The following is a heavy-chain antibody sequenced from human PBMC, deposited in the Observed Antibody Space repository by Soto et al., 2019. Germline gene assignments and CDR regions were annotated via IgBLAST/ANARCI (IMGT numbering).Heavy chain of an antibody. V-gene: IGHV4-34*02. CDR2: INHSGST. J-gene: IGHJ4*02. CDR1: GGSFSGYY. CDR3: ARGQTTVTTLPYLDY. Sequence: QVQLQQWGAGLLKPSETLSLTCAVYGGSFSGYYWSWIRQPPGKGLEWIGEINHSGSTNYNPSLKSRVTISVDTSKNQFSLKLSSVTAADTAVYYCARGQTTVTTLPYLDYWGQGTLVTVSS. D-gene: IGHD4-17*01.